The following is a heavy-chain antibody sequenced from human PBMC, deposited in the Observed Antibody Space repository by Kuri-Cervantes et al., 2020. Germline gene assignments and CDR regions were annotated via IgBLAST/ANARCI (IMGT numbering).Heavy chain of an antibody. D-gene: IGHD3-3*01. Sequence: GGSLRLSCAASGFTFSDYYMSWIRQAPGKGLEWVSYISSSGSTIYYADSVKGRFTISRDNAKNSLYLQMNSLRAEDTAVYYCARGSVVTYYDFWSGYPASDYYYYGMDVWGQGTTVTVSS. CDR3: ARGSVVTYYDFWSGYPASDYYYYGMDV. V-gene: IGHV3-11*04. CDR2: ISSSGSTI. J-gene: IGHJ6*02. CDR1: GFTFSDYY.